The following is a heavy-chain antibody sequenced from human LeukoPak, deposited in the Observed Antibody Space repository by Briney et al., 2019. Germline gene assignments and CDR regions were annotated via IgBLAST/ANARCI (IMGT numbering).Heavy chain of an antibody. CDR2: IKSKTDGGTT. CDR1: GITFSDYY. J-gene: IGHJ3*02. Sequence: TGGSLRLSCAASGITFSDYYMSWIRQAPGKGLEWVGRIKSKTDGGTTDYAAPVKGRLTISRDDSKNTLYLQMNSLKTEDTAVYYCTGYYDSGLGAFDIWGQGTMVTVSS. CDR3: TGYYDSGLGAFDI. D-gene: IGHD3-22*01. V-gene: IGHV3-15*01.